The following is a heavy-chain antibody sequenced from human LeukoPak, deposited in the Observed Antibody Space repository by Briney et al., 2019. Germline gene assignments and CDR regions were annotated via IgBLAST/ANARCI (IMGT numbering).Heavy chain of an antibody. CDR2: IDGGTSST. V-gene: IGHV3-74*01. CDR1: GFTFSNHW. J-gene: IGHJ4*01. D-gene: IGHD3-22*01. CDR3: ARGPGSSGGAYVGDY. Sequence: GGSLRLSCAASGFTFSNHWMHWVRQVPGKGPVWVSRIDGGTSSTSYADSVKGRFSISRDNAKSTLYLLMNSLRAEDTAVYYCARGPGSSGGAYVGDYWGHGTQVTVSS.